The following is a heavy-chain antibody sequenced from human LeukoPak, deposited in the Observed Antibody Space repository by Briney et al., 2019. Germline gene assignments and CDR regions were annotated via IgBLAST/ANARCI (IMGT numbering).Heavy chain of an antibody. D-gene: IGHD1-26*01. J-gene: IGHJ5*02. Sequence: GESLKVSCKGSGYIFTYYWIGWVRQMPGKGLGWMGIIYPGDSNTRYSPSFQGQVTISADKSITTAYLQWRSLKASDSAMYYCARGNNENYYDWFDPWGQGTLVTVSS. V-gene: IGHV5-51*01. CDR1: GYIFTYYW. CDR3: ARGNNENYYDWFDP. CDR2: IYPGDSNT.